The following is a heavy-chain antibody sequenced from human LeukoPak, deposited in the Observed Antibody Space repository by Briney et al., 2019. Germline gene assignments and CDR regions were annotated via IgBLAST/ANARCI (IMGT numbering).Heavy chain of an antibody. D-gene: IGHD3-22*01. J-gene: IGHJ3*02. Sequence: PSETLSLTCTVSGGSISSSSYYWGWIRQPPGKGLEWIGSIYYSGSTYYNPSLKSRVTISVDTSKNQFFLKLSSVTAADTAVYYCARRLYYYDSSGYPTHAFDIWGQGTMVTVSS. CDR3: ARRLYYYDSSGYPTHAFDI. CDR2: IYYSGST. V-gene: IGHV4-39*01. CDR1: GGSISSSSYY.